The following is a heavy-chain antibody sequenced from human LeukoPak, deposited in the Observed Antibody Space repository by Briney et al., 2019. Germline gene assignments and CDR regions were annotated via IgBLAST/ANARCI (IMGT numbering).Heavy chain of an antibody. J-gene: IGHJ4*02. V-gene: IGHV1-24*01. CDR2: FDPEDGET. D-gene: IGHD6-6*01. CDR1: GYTLTELS. CDR3: ARAYSSSVWYFDY. Sequence: ASVKVSCKASGYTLTELSMHWVRQAPGKGLEWMGGFDPEDGETIYAQKFQGRVTMTRDTSISTAYMELSRLRSDDTAVYYCARAYSSSVWYFDYWGQGTLVTVSS.